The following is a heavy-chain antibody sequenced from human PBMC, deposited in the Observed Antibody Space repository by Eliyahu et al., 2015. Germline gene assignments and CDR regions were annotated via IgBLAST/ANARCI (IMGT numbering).Heavy chain of an antibody. J-gene: IGHJ4*02. CDR3: ARRWEFLDF. CDR1: GYDFPSQG. V-gene: IGHV1-18*01. D-gene: IGHD1-26*01. CDR2: ISTSTGKT. Sequence: QVHLEQSGAEVKKPGASVKVSCKASGYDFPSQGISWVRQAPGQGLEWMGWISTSTGKTDYSEKLQGRITLTTDTSTSTAYMELRSLRSDDTAVYYCARRWEFLDFWGQGSLVTVSS.